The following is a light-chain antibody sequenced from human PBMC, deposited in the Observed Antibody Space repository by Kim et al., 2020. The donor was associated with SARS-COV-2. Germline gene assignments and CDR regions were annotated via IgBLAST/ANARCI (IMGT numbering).Light chain of an antibody. CDR2: ENS. Sequence: SYELTQPPSVSVSPGQTARITCSGDALPRKYAYWYQQKSGQARVLVISENSKRPSGIPERFSGSRSGTMATLTISGAQVEDEADYYCYSTDNSGDHRGVFGGGTKVTVL. CDR3: YSTDNSGDHRGV. V-gene: IGLV3-10*01. J-gene: IGLJ3*02. CDR1: ALPRKY.